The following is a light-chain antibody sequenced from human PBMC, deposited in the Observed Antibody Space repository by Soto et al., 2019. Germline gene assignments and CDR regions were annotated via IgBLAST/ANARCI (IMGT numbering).Light chain of an antibody. J-gene: IGLJ3*02. V-gene: IGLV6-57*01. CDR1: SGSIASNY. CDR3: QSYDATNQV. Sequence: NFMLTQPHSVSESPGKTVTISCTRSSGSIASNYVQLYQQRPGSSPTTVIYEDNQRPSGVPDRFSGSIDSSSNSASLTISGLETEDEADYYCQSYDATNQVFGGGTKLTVL. CDR2: EDN.